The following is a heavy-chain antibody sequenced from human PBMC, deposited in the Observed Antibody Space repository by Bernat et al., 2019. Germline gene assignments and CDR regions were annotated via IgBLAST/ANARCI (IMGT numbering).Heavy chain of an antibody. Sequence: QVQLVQSGAEVKKPGASVKVSCKASGYTFTSYGISWVRQAPGQGLEWMGWISAYNGNTNYAQKLQGRVTMTTDTSTSTAYMELRSLRSDDTAVYYCARDCSGGSCYPDQYSFDYWGQGTLVTVSS. CDR1: GYTFTSYG. CDR3: ARDCSGGSCYPDQYSFDY. J-gene: IGHJ4*02. D-gene: IGHD2-15*01. CDR2: ISAYNGNT. V-gene: IGHV1-18*01.